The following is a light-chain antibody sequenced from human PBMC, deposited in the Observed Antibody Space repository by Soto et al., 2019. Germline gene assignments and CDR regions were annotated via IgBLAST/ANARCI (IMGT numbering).Light chain of an antibody. CDR3: QKYSSVPV. V-gene: IGKV1-27*01. Sequence: DIQMTQSPTSLSASVGDRGTITCRASQGIRNFVAWYQQKPGKAPKLLIYAASTLQSGVPSRFSGSGSGTDFTLTISSLQPEYVATYAFQKYSSVPVFGPGTKVEI. J-gene: IGKJ3*01. CDR1: QGIRNF. CDR2: AAS.